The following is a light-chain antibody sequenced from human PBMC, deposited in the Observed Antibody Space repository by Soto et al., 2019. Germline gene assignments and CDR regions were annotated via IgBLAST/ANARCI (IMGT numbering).Light chain of an antibody. CDR3: QQYNNWPLWT. CDR2: GAS. J-gene: IGKJ1*01. CDR1: QSVSGD. Sequence: EIVMTQSPATLSVSPGERATLSCRASQSVSGDLAWYHQKPGQAPRLLIYGASTRATGIPARFSGSGSGTEFTLTISSLQSEDFAVYYCQQYNNWPLWTFGQGTKVDIK. V-gene: IGKV3-15*01.